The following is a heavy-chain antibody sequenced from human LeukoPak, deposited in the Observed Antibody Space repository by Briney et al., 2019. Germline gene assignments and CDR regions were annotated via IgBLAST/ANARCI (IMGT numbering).Heavy chain of an antibody. CDR3: AKEGWSPYCSGGSCYVDY. CDR1: GFTFSNYA. CDR2: ISGSGDST. D-gene: IGHD2-15*01. Sequence: SGGSLRLSCAASGFTFSNYAMRWVRQAPGKGLEWVSGISGSGDSTYYADSVKGRFTISRDNSKNTLYLQMNSLRAEDTAVYYCAKEGWSPYCSGGSCYVDYWGQGTLVTVSS. J-gene: IGHJ4*02. V-gene: IGHV3-23*01.